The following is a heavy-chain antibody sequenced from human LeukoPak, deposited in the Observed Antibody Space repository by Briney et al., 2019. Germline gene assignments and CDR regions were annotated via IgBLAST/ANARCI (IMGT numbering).Heavy chain of an antibody. D-gene: IGHD3-10*01. V-gene: IGHV5-51*01. CDR2: IYPSDSQS. J-gene: IGHJ3*02. CDR1: GYTFTSNW. CDR3: ARLISGNWGDGFDI. Sequence: GESLKISCKAFGYTFTSNWIGWVRQMAGKGLEWMGIIYPSDSQSRYWPSFQGQVTFSVDKSTTTAYLQWNSLKASDTAMYYCARLISGNWGDGFDIWGQGTMVTVSS.